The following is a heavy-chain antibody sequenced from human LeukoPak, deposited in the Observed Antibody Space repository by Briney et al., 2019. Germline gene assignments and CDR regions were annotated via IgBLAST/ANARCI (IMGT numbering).Heavy chain of an antibody. CDR1: GFTFSSYA. CDR3: AKGHYYGSGSRFDY. V-gene: IGHV3-23*01. Sequence: PGGSLRLSCAASGFTFSSYAMSWVRRAPGKGLEWVSAISGSGGSTYYADSVKGRFTISRDNSKNTLYLQMNSLRAEDTAVYYCAKGHYYGSGSRFDYWGQGTLVTVSS. D-gene: IGHD3-10*01. CDR2: ISGSGGST. J-gene: IGHJ4*02.